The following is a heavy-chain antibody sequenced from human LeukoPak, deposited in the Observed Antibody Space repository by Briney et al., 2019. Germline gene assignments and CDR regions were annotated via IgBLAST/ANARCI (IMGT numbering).Heavy chain of an antibody. V-gene: IGHV1-46*01. CDR3: ATGRDGYNSEYFQH. J-gene: IGHJ1*01. CDR1: GYTLTELS. Sequence: GASVKVSCKVSGYTLTELSMHWVRQAPGQGLEWMGIINPSGGSTNYPQKFQGRVTMTRDTSTSTVYMELSSLRSEDTAVYFCATGRDGYNSEYFQHWGQGTLVTVSS. CDR2: INPSGGST. D-gene: IGHD5-24*01.